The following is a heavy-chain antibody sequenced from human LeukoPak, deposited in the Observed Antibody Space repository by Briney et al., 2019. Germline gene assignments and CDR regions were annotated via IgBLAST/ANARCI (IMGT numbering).Heavy chain of an antibody. V-gene: IGHV3-33*01. CDR3: ASSLLRYCGGDCSDIDY. Sequence: GGSLRLSCAASGFTFSSYGMHWVRQAPGKGLEWVAVIWYDGSNKYYADSVKGRFTISRDNSKNTLYLQMNSLRAEDTAVYYRASSLLRYCGGDCSDIDYWGQGTLVTVSS. CDR1: GFTFSSYG. D-gene: IGHD2-21*02. J-gene: IGHJ4*02. CDR2: IWYDGSNK.